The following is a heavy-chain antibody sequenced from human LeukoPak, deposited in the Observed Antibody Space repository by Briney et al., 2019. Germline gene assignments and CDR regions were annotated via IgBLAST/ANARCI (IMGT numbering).Heavy chain of an antibody. J-gene: IGHJ3*02. V-gene: IGHV1-3*01. D-gene: IGHD3-10*01. Sequence: ASGKVSCKASGYTFTSYAMHWVRQAPGQRLEWMGWINAGNGNTKYSQKFQGRVTITRDTSASTAYMELSSLRSEDTAVYYCARDRVITMVRGVTDAFDIWGQGTMVTVSS. CDR2: INAGNGNT. CDR1: GYTFTSYA. CDR3: ARDRVITMVRGVTDAFDI.